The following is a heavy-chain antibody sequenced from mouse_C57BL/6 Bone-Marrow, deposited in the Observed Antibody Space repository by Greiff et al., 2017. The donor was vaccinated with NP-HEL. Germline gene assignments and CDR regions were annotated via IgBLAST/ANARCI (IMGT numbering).Heavy chain of an antibody. CDR2: ISDGGSYT. D-gene: IGHD4-1*01. Sequence: EVQRVESGGGLVKPGGSLKLSCAASGFTFSSYAMSWVRQTPEKRLEWVATISDGGSYTYYPDNVKGRFTISRDNAKNNLYLQMSHLKSEDTAMYYCARDEALGRACFAYWGQGTLVTVSA. J-gene: IGHJ3*01. V-gene: IGHV5-4*01. CDR1: GFTFSSYA. CDR3: ARDEALGRACFAY.